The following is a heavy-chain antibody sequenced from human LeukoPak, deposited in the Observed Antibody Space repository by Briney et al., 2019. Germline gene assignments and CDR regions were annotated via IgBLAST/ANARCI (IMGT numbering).Heavy chain of an antibody. CDR2: ISGSGGST. Sequence: GGSLRLSCAASGFTFSSYAMSWVRQAPGKGLEWVSAISGSGGSTYYADSVKGRFTISRDNCKNTLYLQMNSLRAEDTAVYYCAKDRFAGVPAATYFDYWGQGTLVTVSS. CDR3: AKDRFAGVPAATYFDY. CDR1: GFTFSSYA. D-gene: IGHD2-2*01. J-gene: IGHJ4*02. V-gene: IGHV3-23*01.